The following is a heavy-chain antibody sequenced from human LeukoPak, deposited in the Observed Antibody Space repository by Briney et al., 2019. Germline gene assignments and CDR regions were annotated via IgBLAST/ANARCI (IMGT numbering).Heavy chain of an antibody. CDR3: ARFETIAVADTDY. D-gene: IGHD6-19*01. CDR2: ISAGSTYI. Sequence: GGSLRLSCAASGCTFSWYSMNLVRQAPGKGLEWVSSISAGSTYILYAESQRGRFTISRHNDKNSLYLQMNTLRADDSAVYYCARFETIAVADTDYWGQGTLVTVSS. J-gene: IGHJ4*02. V-gene: IGHV3-21*01. CDR1: GCTFSWYS.